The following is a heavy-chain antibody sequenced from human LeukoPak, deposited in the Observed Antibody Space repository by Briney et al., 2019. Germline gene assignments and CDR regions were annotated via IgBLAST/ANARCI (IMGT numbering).Heavy chain of an antibody. D-gene: IGHD6-19*01. Sequence: SQTLSLTCAISGDSVSSNSAAWNWIRQSPSXXXXXXXXTYYRSKWYNDYAVSVKSRITINPDTSKNQFSLQLNSVTPEDTAVYYCARDPSMAVAAPFDYWGQGTLVTVSS. CDR2: TYYRSKWYN. J-gene: IGHJ4*02. V-gene: IGHV6-1*01. CDR1: GDSVSSNSAA. CDR3: ARDPSMAVAAPFDY.